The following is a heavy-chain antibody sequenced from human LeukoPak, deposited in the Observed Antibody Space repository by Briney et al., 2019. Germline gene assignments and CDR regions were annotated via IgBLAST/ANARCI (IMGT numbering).Heavy chain of an antibody. J-gene: IGHJ4*02. CDR2: IGTLGDT. CDR1: GFTFSSHD. V-gene: IGHV3-13*04. CDR3: ARDLSTVVTPGGFDY. D-gene: IGHD4-23*01. Sequence: GGSLRLSCAASGFTFSSHDLHWVRQATGEGLEWVSGIGTLGDTYYAASVKGRFTISRENDKNSLYLQMNSLRAGDTAVYYCARDLSTVVTPGGFDYWGQGTLVTVSS.